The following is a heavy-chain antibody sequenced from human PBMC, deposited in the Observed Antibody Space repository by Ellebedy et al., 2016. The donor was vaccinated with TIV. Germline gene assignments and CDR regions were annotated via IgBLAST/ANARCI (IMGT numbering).Heavy chain of an antibody. Sequence: GESLKISCAASGFTFGNYAMDWVRQAPGKGLEWVSIITGSGGSLYYADSVKGRFTISRDNSKNTLHLQMDSLRAEDTAVYYCARDPNWGSIDSWGQGTLVTVSS. V-gene: IGHV3-23*01. CDR3: ARDPNWGSIDS. CDR1: GFTFGNYA. D-gene: IGHD7-27*01. CDR2: ITGSGGSL. J-gene: IGHJ4*02.